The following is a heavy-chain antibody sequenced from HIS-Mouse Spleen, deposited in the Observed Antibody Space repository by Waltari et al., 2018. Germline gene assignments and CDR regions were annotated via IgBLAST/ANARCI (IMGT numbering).Heavy chain of an antibody. CDR3: AREIPYSSSWYDWYFDL. J-gene: IGHJ2*01. V-gene: IGHV4-39*07. Sequence: QLQLQESGPGLVKPSETLSLTCTVSGGSISSSSYYCGWSRQPPGKGLEWIGSIYYSGDTYYNPSLKSRVTISVDTSKNQFSLKLSSVTAADTAVYYCAREIPYSSSWYDWYFDLWGRGTLVTVSS. CDR2: IYYSGDT. CDR1: GGSISSSSYY. D-gene: IGHD6-13*01.